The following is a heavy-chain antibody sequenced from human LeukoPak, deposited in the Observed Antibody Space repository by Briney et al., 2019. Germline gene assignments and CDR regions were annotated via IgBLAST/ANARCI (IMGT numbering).Heavy chain of an antibody. D-gene: IGHD5-18*01. J-gene: IGHJ5*02. Sequence: VASVTVSCKASGYTFTSYYMHWVRQAPGQGLEWMGIINPSDGSTSYAQKFQGRVTMTRDTSTSTVYMELSSLRSEDTAVYYCARGLGQVTGYSYEDWFDPWGQGTLVTVSS. CDR1: GYTFTSYY. CDR2: INPSDGST. CDR3: ARGLGQVTGYSYEDWFDP. V-gene: IGHV1-46*01.